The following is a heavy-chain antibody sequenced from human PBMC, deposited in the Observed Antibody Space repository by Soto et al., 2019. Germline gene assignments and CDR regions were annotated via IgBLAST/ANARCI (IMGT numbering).Heavy chain of an antibody. CDR1: GFTFSSYA. CDR2: ISGSGGST. J-gene: IGHJ4*02. D-gene: IGHD2-15*01. V-gene: IGHV3-23*01. Sequence: EVQLLESGGGLVQPGGSLRLSCAASGFTFSSYAMSWVRQAPGKGLEWVSAISGSGGSTYYADSVKGRFTISRDNSKNTLYLQMNGLRAEDTAVYYCAKDLALYCSGGSCYSEWGQGTLVTVSS. CDR3: AKDLALYCSGGSCYSE.